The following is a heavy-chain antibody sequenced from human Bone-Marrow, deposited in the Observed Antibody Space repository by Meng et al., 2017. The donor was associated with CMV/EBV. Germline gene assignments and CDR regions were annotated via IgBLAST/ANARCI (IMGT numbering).Heavy chain of an antibody. J-gene: IGHJ3*02. CDR3: ARGGEYQLPDAFDI. Sequence: ETLSLTCAASGFTFSSYSMNWVRQAPGKGLEWVSSISSSSSYIYYADSVKGRFTISRDNAKNSLYLQMNSLRAEDTAVYYCARGGEYQLPDAFDIWGQWKMV. V-gene: IGHV3-21*04. CDR2: ISSSSSYI. D-gene: IGHD2-2*01. CDR1: GFTFSSYS.